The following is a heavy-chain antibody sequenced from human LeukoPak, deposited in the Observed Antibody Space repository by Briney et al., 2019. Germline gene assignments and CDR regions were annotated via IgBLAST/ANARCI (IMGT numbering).Heavy chain of an antibody. CDR3: AKALRFAIFGVVIPDYYYYMDV. J-gene: IGHJ6*03. CDR1: GFTFSSYG. Sequence: PGGSLRLSCAAPGFTFSSYGMHWVRQAPGKGLEWVAFIRYDGSNKYYADSVKGRFTISRDNSKNTLYLQMNSLRAEDTAVYYCAKALRFAIFGVVIPDYYYYMDVWGKGTTVTVSS. CDR2: IRYDGSNK. V-gene: IGHV3-30*02. D-gene: IGHD3-3*01.